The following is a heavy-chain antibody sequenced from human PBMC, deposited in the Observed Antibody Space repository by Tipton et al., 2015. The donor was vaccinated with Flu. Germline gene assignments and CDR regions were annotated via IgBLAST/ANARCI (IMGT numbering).Heavy chain of an antibody. D-gene: IGHD3-22*01. V-gene: IGHV4-59*01. CDR1: GGSISSYY. CDR3: AKAPPEYYDSSGYPHFDY. J-gene: IGHJ4*02. Sequence: LSCTVSGGSISSYYWSWIRQPPGKGLEWIGYIYYSGSTNYNPSLKSRVTISVDTSKNQFSLKLSSVTAADTAVYYCAKAPPEYYDSSGYPHFDYWGQGTLVTVSS. CDR2: IYYSGST.